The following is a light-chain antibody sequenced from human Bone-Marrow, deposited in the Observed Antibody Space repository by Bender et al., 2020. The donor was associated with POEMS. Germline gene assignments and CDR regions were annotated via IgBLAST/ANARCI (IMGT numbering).Light chain of an antibody. Sequence: QSVLTQPPSASGTPGQRVTISCSGGSSNIGAHAVNWYQHLPVPAPPLLIYSSHRRPSEVPDRFSGSRSGTSASLAISGLQSEDEADYYCAVWDDSLNGWVFGGGTKLTVL. CDR3: AVWDDSLNGWV. V-gene: IGLV1-44*01. CDR2: SSH. J-gene: IGLJ3*02. CDR1: SSNIGAHA.